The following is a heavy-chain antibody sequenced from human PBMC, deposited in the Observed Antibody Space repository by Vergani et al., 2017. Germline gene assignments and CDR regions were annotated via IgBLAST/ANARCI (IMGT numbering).Heavy chain of an antibody. CDR1: GFTFSSYA. V-gene: IGHV3-23*01. J-gene: IGHJ4*02. D-gene: IGHD4-17*01. Sequence: EVQLLESGGGLVQPGGSLRLSCAASGFTFSSYAMSWVRQAPGKGLEWVSAISGSGGSTYYADSVKGRFTISRDNSKNTLYLQMNSLRAEDTAVYYCARDSKTFFGDYEDKHFDYWGQGTLVTVSS. CDR3: ARDSKTFFGDYEDKHFDY. CDR2: ISGSGGST.